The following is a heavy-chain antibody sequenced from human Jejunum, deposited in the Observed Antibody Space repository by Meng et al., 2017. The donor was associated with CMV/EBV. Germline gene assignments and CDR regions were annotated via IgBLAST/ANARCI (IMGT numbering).Heavy chain of an antibody. V-gene: IGHV4-4*02. CDR3: AREKSYDMLTGLGY. J-gene: IGHJ4*02. Sequence: VSDSPISTTNWWSWVRQTTEKGLEWIGDIYHTGNTNYNPSLQNRVTISVDKSKNHFSLELSSVTAADTAVYYCAREKSYDMLTGLGYWGQGTLVTVSS. CDR2: IYHTGNT. D-gene: IGHD3-9*01. CDR1: DSPISTTNW.